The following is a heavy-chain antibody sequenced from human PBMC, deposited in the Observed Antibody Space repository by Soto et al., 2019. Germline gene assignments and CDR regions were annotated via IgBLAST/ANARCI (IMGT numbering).Heavy chain of an antibody. D-gene: IGHD6-6*01. CDR1: GYTVTGYA. CDR3: AREGCINFSCSAEYGSRAMDV. CDR2: INAGNGNT. Sequence: DSLKGSWTDSGYTVTGYAMHCVRQSPAQMLEWMGWINAGNGNTKYSQKFQGRFTISRDNSKNTLYLLMNSLRAEDTAVYYCAREGCINFSCSAEYGSRAMDVWGQGTTVTVSS. J-gene: IGHJ6*02. V-gene: IGHV1-3*01.